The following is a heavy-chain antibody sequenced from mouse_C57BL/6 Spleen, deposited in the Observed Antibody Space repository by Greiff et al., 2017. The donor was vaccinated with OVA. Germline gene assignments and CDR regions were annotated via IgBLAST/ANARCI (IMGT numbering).Heavy chain of an antibody. Sequence: VQLQQPGAELVRPGTSVKLSCKASGYTFTSYWMHWVKQRPGQGLEWIGVIDPSDSYTNYNQKFKGKATLTVDTSSSTAYMQLSSLTSEDSAVYYCARVRTGSYAMDYWGQGTSVTVSS. V-gene: IGHV1-59*01. D-gene: IGHD4-1*01. CDR1: GYTFTSYW. J-gene: IGHJ4*01. CDR3: ARVRTGSYAMDY. CDR2: IDPSDSYT.